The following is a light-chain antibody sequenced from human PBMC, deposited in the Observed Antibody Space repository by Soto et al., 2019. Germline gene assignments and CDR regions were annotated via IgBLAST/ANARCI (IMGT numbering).Light chain of an antibody. V-gene: IGKV3-20*01. Sequence: EIVLTQSPGTLSLSPGERATLSCRGSQSVSSSYLAWYQQKPGQAPRLLIYGASSRATGIPDRFSGSGSGTDFTLTISRLEPEDFAVYYCQQYGRFGQGIKVEIK. CDR1: QSVSSSY. J-gene: IGKJ1*01. CDR2: GAS. CDR3: QQYGR.